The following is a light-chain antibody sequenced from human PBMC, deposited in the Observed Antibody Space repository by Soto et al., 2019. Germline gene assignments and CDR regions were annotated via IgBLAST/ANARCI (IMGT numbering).Light chain of an antibody. J-gene: IGKJ1*01. CDR2: AAS. Sequence: DIQMTQSPSSLSASIGDRVTISCRASQDISSSLNWYQHKSGKAPKLLIYAASGLHSGVPSRFSGSGSGTDFTLTISSLLPEDFATYYCQQSYVTPWTFGQGTKVEIK. V-gene: IGKV1-39*01. CDR1: QDISSS. CDR3: QQSYVTPWT.